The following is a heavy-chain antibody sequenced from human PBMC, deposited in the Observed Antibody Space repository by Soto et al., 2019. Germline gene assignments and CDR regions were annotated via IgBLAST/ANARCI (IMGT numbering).Heavy chain of an antibody. CDR2: IRSKANSYAT. CDR3: TRHLELPGIAAAGPNYYYYGMDV. D-gene: IGHD6-13*01. Sequence: QAGGSLRLSCAASGFTFSGSAMHWVRQASGKGLEWVGRIRSKANSYATAYAASVKGRFTISRDDSKNTAYLQMNSLKTEDTAVYYCTRHLELPGIAAAGPNYYYYGMDVWGQGTTVTVSS. J-gene: IGHJ6*02. CDR1: GFTFSGSA. V-gene: IGHV3-73*01.